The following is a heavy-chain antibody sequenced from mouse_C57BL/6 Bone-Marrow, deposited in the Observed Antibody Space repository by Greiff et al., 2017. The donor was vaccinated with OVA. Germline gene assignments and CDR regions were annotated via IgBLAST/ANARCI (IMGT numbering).Heavy chain of an antibody. V-gene: IGHV1-55*01. CDR3: VLRMDY. CDR2: IYPGSGST. J-gene: IGHJ4*01. Sequence: QVHVKQPGAELVKPGASVKMSCKASGYTFTSYWITWVKQRPGQGLEWIGDIYPGSGSTNYNEKFKSKATLTVDTSSSTAYMQLSSLTSEDSAVYYCVLRMDYWGQGTSVTVSS. D-gene: IGHD1-1*01. CDR1: GYTFTSYW.